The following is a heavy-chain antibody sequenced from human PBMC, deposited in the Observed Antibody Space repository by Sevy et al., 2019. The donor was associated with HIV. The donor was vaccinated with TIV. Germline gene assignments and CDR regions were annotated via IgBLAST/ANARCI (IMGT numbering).Heavy chain of an antibody. CDR3: ARGYYSFLY. V-gene: IGHV4-59*01. Sequence: SETLSLTCTVSGGSTNNYYWSWIRQPPGKGLEWIGYISYTGSTNYSPSLKSRVTISVDRSKNQFSLQVISVTAADTAVYYCARGYYSFLYWGQGTLVTVSS. J-gene: IGHJ4*02. D-gene: IGHD3-10*01. CDR2: ISYTGST. CDR1: GGSTNNYY.